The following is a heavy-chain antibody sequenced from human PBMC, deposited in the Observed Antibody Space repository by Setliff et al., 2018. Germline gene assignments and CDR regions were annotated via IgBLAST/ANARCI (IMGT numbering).Heavy chain of an antibody. J-gene: IGHJ6*03. Sequence: SETLSLTCAVSGAAISTYHWSWLRQPPGKGLEWIGYVPYGGSTKYNPSLERRVTISLDAPKNQFSLKLTSVTAADTAVYYCARTGTTYYYSCMDVWGKGTTVTVSS. V-gene: IGHV4-59*08. CDR1: GAAISTYH. D-gene: IGHD3-22*01. CDR2: VPYGGST. CDR3: ARTGTTYYYSCMDV.